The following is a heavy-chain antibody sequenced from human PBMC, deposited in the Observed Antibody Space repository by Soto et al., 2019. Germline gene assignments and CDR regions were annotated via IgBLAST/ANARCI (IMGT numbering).Heavy chain of an antibody. V-gene: IGHV4-39*01. Sequence: PSETLSLTCTVSGGSISSSSYYWGWIRQPPGKGLEWIGSIYYSGSTYYNPSLKSRVTISVDTSKNQFSLKLSSVTAADTAVYYCASGGAGDFWSGYYYYYYGMDVWGQGTTVTAP. CDR1: GGSISSSSYY. J-gene: IGHJ6*02. CDR2: IYYSGST. CDR3: ASGGAGDFWSGYYYYYYGMDV. D-gene: IGHD3-3*01.